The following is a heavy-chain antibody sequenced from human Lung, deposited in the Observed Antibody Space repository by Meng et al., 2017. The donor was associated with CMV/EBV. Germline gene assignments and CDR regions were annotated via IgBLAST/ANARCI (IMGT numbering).Heavy chain of an antibody. V-gene: IGHV3-7*01. CDR3: ARTLRTPDY. Sequence: GESXKISCAASGFTFSTSWMSWVRQAPGKGLEWVASIKQDGSEKYYVDSVKGRFTISRDNAKNSLYLQMNSLRAEDTAVYYCARTLRTPDYWGQGTLVTVSS. D-gene: IGHD5/OR15-5a*01. J-gene: IGHJ4*02. CDR1: GFTFSTSW. CDR2: IKQDGSEK.